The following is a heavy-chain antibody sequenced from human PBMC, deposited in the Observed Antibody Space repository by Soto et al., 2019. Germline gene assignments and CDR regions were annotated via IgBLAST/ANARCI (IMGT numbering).Heavy chain of an antibody. CDR3: ARHGSDSCWFCFDP. V-gene: IGHV4-59*08. CDR2: VSYSGST. Sequence: SEALSLTCSLSGGAIGGYYWSWIRQPPGKALEWIGYVSYSGSTDYHPSLKSRVSISIDTSKNQFSLKMISVTAADTAVYYCARHGSDSCWFCFDPWGQGARVTVSS. D-gene: IGHD6-19*01. CDR1: GGAIGGYY. J-gene: IGHJ5*02.